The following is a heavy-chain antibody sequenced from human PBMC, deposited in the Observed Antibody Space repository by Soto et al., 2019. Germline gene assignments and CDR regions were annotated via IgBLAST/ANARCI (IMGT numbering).Heavy chain of an antibody. CDR2: MNPNSGNT. Sequence: VASVKVSCKASGYTFTENDINWVRQATGQGLEWMGWMNPNSGNTGYAQKFQGRVTMTRDNSITTAYMELSSLRSEDTAVYFCVRATLDYYSADYFDNWGQGTLVTVSP. J-gene: IGHJ4*02. CDR1: GYTFTEND. D-gene: IGHD2-21*01. V-gene: IGHV1-8*01. CDR3: VRATLDYYSADYFDN.